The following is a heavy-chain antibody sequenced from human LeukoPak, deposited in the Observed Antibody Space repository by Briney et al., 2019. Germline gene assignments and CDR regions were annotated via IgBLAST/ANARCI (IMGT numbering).Heavy chain of an antibody. CDR3: AKGGDFWSGYSRGYYMDV. J-gene: IGHJ6*03. V-gene: IGHV3-74*01. Sequence: PGGSLRLSCAASRFTFSTYWMHWVRQAPGKGLVWVSRINSDGSSTGYADSVKGRFTISRDNSKKTLYLQMNSLRAEDTAVYYCAKGGDFWSGYSRGYYMDVWGKGTTVTVSS. CDR2: INSDGSST. D-gene: IGHD3-3*01. CDR1: RFTFSTYW.